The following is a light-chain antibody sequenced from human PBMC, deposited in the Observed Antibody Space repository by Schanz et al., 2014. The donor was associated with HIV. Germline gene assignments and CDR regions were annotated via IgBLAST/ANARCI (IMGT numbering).Light chain of an antibody. CDR3: GTWDESLNVV. V-gene: IGLV2-14*01. CDR1: SSDVGGYNY. Sequence: QSALTQPASVSGSPGQSITISCTGTSSDVGGYNYASWYQQHPGKAPKLMICEVSNRPSGVSNRFSCSKSGNTASLAISGLQSEDEADYYCGTWDESLNVVFGGGTKLTVL. J-gene: IGLJ2*01. CDR2: EVS.